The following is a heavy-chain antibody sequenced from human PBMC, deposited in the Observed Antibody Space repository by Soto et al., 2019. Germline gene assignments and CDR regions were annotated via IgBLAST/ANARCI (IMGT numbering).Heavy chain of an antibody. CDR1: GFTFSDYS. V-gene: IGHV3-11*06. Sequence: GGSLRLSCAASGFTFSDYSMSWIRQAPGKGLEWVSYISSSTSYINYGDSVKGRFTISRDNAKNSLYLEMNSLRAEDTAVYYCARESEDLTSNFDYWGQGTLVTVSS. J-gene: IGHJ4*02. CDR2: ISSSTSYI. CDR3: ARESEDLTSNFDY.